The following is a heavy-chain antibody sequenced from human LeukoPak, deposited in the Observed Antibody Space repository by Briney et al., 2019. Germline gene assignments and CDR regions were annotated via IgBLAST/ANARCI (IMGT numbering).Heavy chain of an antibody. CDR1: GFSFSSYS. D-gene: IGHD2-2*01. CDR2: ISGTSDYI. Sequence: GGSLRLSCAASGFSFSSYSMNWVRQAPGKGLEWVSSISGTSDYIYYADSVKGRFTISRDNGQNSLYLQMNSLRDEDTAVYYCARREPQGCSGTSCFAGPVGHWGQGTLVTVSS. V-gene: IGHV3-21*06. J-gene: IGHJ4*02. CDR3: ARREPQGCSGTSCFAGPVGH.